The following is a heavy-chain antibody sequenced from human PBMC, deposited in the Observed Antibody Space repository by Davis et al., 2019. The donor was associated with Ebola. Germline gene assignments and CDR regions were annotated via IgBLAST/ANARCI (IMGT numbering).Heavy chain of an antibody. CDR2: IWYDGSNK. CDR3: ARWAEYSGYEIFDY. D-gene: IGHD5-12*01. Sequence: GESLKISCAASGFTFSSYGMHWVRQAPGKGLEWVAVIWYDGSNKYYADSVKGRFTISRDNSKNTLYLQMNSLRAEDTAVYYCARWAEYSGYEIFDYWGQGTLVTVSS. J-gene: IGHJ4*02. CDR1: GFTFSSYG. V-gene: IGHV3-33*08.